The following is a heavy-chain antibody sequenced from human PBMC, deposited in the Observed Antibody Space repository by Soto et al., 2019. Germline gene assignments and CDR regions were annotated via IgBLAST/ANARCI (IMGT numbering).Heavy chain of an antibody. V-gene: IGHV3-21*01. CDR1: GFTFSSYS. J-gene: IGHJ6*02. D-gene: IGHD6-19*01. CDR2: ISSSSSYI. Sequence: PGGSLRLSCAASGFTFSSYSMNWVRQAPGKGLEWVSSISSSSSYIYYADSVKGRFTISRDNAKNSLYLQMNSLRAEDTAVYYCAREAVAGTTGYGMDVWGQGTTVTVSS. CDR3: AREAVAGTTGYGMDV.